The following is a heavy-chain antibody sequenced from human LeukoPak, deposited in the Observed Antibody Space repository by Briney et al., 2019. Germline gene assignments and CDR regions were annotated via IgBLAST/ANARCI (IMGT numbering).Heavy chain of an antibody. Sequence: SETLSLTCTVSGGSISSSSYYWGWIRQPPGKGLEWIGSIYYSGSTYYNPSLKSRVTISVGTSKNQFSLKLSSVTAADTAVYYCARTGYSSGWYPDNYFDYWGQGTLVTVSS. CDR3: ARTGYSSGWYPDNYFDY. V-gene: IGHV4-39*01. D-gene: IGHD6-19*01. CDR2: IYYSGST. J-gene: IGHJ4*02. CDR1: GGSISSSSYY.